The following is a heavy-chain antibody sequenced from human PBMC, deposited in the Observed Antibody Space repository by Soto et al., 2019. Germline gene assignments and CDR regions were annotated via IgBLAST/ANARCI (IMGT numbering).Heavy chain of an antibody. CDR2: ISSSGSTI. Sequence: GGSLRLSCAASGFTFSDYYMSWIRQAPGKGLEWVSYISSSGSTIYYADSVKGRFTISRDNAKNSLYLQMNSLRAEDTAVYYCARDETTVTTPSYYMDVWGKGTTVTVSS. D-gene: IGHD4-4*01. CDR1: GFTFSDYY. V-gene: IGHV3-11*01. CDR3: ARDETTVTTPSYYMDV. J-gene: IGHJ6*03.